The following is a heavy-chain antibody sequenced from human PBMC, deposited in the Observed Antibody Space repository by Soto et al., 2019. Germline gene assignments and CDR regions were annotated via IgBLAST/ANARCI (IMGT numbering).Heavy chain of an antibody. CDR3: ARALWYAAFKV. D-gene: IGHD2-15*01. J-gene: IGHJ3*01. V-gene: IGHV4-38-2*01. Sequence: SETRSLTCAVSGFSISSGNYWGWIRKHPGKGLEWIGSVYHGGNTYYNPSLKSRVAISIDLSKNQFSLKLTSVTAADTAAYYCARALWYAAFKVWGQGTVLTV. CDR2: VYHGGNT. CDR1: GFSISSGNY.